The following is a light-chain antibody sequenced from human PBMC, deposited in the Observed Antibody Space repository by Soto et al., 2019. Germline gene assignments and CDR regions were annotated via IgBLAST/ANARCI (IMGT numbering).Light chain of an antibody. CDR1: SSDVGGYSY. J-gene: IGLJ1*01. V-gene: IGLV2-14*03. CDR2: DVT. CDR3: SSYTTSNTRQIV. Sequence: QSALTQPASLSGSPGQSITISCTGTSSDVGGYSYVSWYQHHPGKAPKLIIYDVTNRPSGVSNPFSGSKSGNTASLTISGLQPEDEADYYCSSYTTSNTRQIVFGTGTKVTVL.